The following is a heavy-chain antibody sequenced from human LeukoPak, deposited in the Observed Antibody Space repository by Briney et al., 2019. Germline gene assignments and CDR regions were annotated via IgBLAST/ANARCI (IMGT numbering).Heavy chain of an antibody. J-gene: IGHJ4*02. CDR1: GFTFSSYA. CDR3: AKDYYYGSGSYYAFDY. V-gene: IGHV3-23*01. CDR2: ISGGGGST. Sequence: PGGSLRLSCAASGFTFSSYAMTWVRQAPGKGLEWVSAISGGGGSTYYADSVKGRFTISRDDSKNTLYLQMNSLRADDTAVYYCAKDYYYGSGSYYAFDYWGQGTLLTVSS. D-gene: IGHD3-10*01.